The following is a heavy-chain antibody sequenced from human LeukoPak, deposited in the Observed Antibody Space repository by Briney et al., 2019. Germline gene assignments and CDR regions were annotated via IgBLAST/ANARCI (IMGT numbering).Heavy chain of an antibody. V-gene: IGHV3-30*02. Sequence: PGGSLRLSCTASGFAFRSHAMHWVRQAPGKGLEWVASIRYDGSKKFYADSVKGRFTISRDNSKNTLYLQMNSLRAEDTAVYYCAKIPYGDYVLDYYYYMDVWGKGTTVTISS. D-gene: IGHD4-17*01. CDR3: AKIPYGDYVLDYYYYMDV. CDR2: IRYDGSKK. CDR1: GFAFRSHA. J-gene: IGHJ6*03.